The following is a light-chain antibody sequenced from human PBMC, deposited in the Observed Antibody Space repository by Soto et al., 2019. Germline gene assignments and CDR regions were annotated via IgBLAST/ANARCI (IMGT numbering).Light chain of an antibody. CDR2: RAS. V-gene: IGKV3-20*01. Sequence: EIVMTQSPATLAGSPGEKVTLSCRASQSLSGNLAWYQQKPGQVPRLLIFRASTRATGVPDRFSGSGSGTDFTLTIRRLEPDDFVVYYCQQYGSVPEWTCVQGTRVGIK. CDR1: QSLSGN. CDR3: QQYGSVPEWT. J-gene: IGKJ1*01.